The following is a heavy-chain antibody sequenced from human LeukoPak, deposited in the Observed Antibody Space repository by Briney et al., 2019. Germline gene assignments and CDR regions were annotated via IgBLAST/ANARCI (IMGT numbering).Heavy chain of an antibody. CDR3: AKDRYYDSSGPWGWYFDY. D-gene: IGHD3-22*01. Sequence: PGGSLRLSCAASGFTFSSYAMSWVRQAPGKGLEWVSAISGSGGSTYYADSVKGRFTISRDNSKNTLYPQTYSLRAEDTAVYYCAKDRYYDSSGPWGWYFDYWGQGTLVTVSS. V-gene: IGHV3-23*01. J-gene: IGHJ4*02. CDR2: ISGSGGST. CDR1: GFTFSSYA.